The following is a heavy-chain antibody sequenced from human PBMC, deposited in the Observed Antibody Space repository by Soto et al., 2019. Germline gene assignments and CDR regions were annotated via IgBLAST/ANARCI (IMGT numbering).Heavy chain of an antibody. CDR3: ARGPATGAPRHYYYGMDV. V-gene: IGHV1-69*13. Sequence: ASVKVSCKASGGTFSSYAISWVRQAPGQGLEWMGGIIPIFGTANYAQKFQGRVTITADESTSTAYMELSSLRSEDTAVYYCARGPATGAPRHYYYGMDVWGQGTTVTVSS. J-gene: IGHJ6*02. CDR2: IIPIFGTA. CDR1: GGTFSSYA. D-gene: IGHD1-1*01.